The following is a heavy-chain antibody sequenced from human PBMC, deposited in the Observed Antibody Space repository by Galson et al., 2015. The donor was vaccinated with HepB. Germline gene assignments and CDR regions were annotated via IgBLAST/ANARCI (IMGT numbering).Heavy chain of an antibody. CDR1: GFTFSNYA. CDR2: IVGSGGNT. V-gene: IGHV3-23*01. D-gene: IGHD3-10*01. CDR3: AKDLWGSGTFDY. Sequence: SLRLSCAASGFTFSNYAMSWVRQAPQRGLEWVSSIVGSGGNTYYADSVKGRFTISRDNSKNTLYLQMNSLRAEDTAVYYCAKDLWGSGTFDYWGQGTRVTVSS. J-gene: IGHJ4*02.